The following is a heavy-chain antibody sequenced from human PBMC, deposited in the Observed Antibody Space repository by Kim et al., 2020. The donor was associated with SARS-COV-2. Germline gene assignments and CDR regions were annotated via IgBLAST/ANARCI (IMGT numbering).Heavy chain of an antibody. J-gene: IGHJ4*02. CDR1: GGSISGYS. Sequence: SETLSLTCTVSGGSISGYSWSWIRQPPGKGLEWIGYTYYSGSTDYNPSLKSRVTISVDTSKNQFSLKLSSVTAADTAVYYCARDRIGYCSSTSCSLHFDYWGQGTLVTVSS. CDR2: TYYSGST. V-gene: IGHV4-59*01. D-gene: IGHD2-2*01. CDR3: ARDRIGYCSSTSCSLHFDY.